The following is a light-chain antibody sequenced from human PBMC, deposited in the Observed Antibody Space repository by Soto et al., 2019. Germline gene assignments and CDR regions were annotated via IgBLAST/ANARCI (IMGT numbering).Light chain of an antibody. V-gene: IGKV1-39*01. CDR3: QQSYSSPIT. J-gene: IGKJ5*01. CDR2: AAS. CDR1: QRISNY. Sequence: DIQMTQSPSSLSASVGDRVTITCRASQRISNYLNWYQQKPAKAPKLLIYAASSLQSGVPSRFSGSGSGTDFTLTISSLQPEDFTTYYCQQSYSSPITFGQGTRLEIK.